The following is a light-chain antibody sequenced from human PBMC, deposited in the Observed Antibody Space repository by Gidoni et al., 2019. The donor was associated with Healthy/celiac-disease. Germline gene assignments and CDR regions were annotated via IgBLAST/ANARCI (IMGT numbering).Light chain of an antibody. CDR2: DAS. J-gene: IGKJ1*01. Sequence: EIVFTQSPATLSLSPGERATLSCRASQSVSSYLSWYQQKPGQAPRLLTYDASNRSTGIPARLSGSGSGTDFTLTISSLEPEYFAVYYCQQRSNWPGGAFGQGTKVEIK. CDR3: QQRSNWPGGA. V-gene: IGKV3-11*01. CDR1: QSVSSY.